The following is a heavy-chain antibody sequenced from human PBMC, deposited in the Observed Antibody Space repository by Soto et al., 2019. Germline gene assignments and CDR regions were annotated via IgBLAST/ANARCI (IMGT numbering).Heavy chain of an antibody. J-gene: IGHJ4*02. V-gene: IGHV3-23*01. Sequence: PGGSLRLSCTASGFTFSSYAMSWVRQAPGKGLEWVSAISGSGGSTYYADSVKGRFTISRDNSKNTLYLQMNSLRAEDTAVYYCAKDTSDYSNLYDYWGQGTLVTVSS. D-gene: IGHD4-4*01. CDR1: GFTFSSYA. CDR2: ISGSGGST. CDR3: AKDTSDYSNLYDY.